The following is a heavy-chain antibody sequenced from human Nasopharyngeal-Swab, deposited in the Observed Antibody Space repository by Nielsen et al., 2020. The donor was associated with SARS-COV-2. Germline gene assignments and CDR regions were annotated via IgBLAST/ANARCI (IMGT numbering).Heavy chain of an antibody. D-gene: IGHD1-1*01. V-gene: IGHV1-24*01. CDR3: ATLPQLGERDMDI. Sequence: ASVKVSCKVSGYTFTELSMHWVRQAPGKGLEWRGGFDPEDGETIYAQKFQGRVTITADRSTSTAYMELRSLRSEDTAVYYCATLPQLGERDMDIWGQGTMVTVSS. CDR2: FDPEDGET. CDR1: GYTFTELS. J-gene: IGHJ3*02.